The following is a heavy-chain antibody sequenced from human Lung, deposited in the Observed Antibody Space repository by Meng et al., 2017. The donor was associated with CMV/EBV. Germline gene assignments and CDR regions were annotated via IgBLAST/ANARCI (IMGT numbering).Heavy chain of an antibody. J-gene: IGHJ6*02. CDR3: AKDHRARYCSGGSCYYYYGMDV. D-gene: IGHD2-15*01. CDR2: IYSGGSST. CDR1: GFTFSSYA. Sequence: GESXKISCAASGFTFSSYAMSWVRQAPGKGLECVSVIYSGGSSTYYADSVKGRFTISRDNSKNTLYLQMNSLRAEDTAVYYCAKDHRARYCSGGSCYYYYGMDVWGQGTTVTVSS. V-gene: IGHV3-23*03.